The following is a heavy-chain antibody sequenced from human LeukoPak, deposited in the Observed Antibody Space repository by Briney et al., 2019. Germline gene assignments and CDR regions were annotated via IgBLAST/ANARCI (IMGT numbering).Heavy chain of an antibody. D-gene: IGHD3-3*01. CDR3: ARGYDFWREFDP. Sequence: RASVKVSCKASGYTFTSYGISWVRQAPGQGLEWMGGIIPIFGTANYAQKFQGRVTITADESTSTAYMELSSLRSEDTAVYYCARGYDFWREFDPWGQGTLVTVSS. CDR1: GYTFTSYG. J-gene: IGHJ5*02. CDR2: IIPIFGTA. V-gene: IGHV1-69*13.